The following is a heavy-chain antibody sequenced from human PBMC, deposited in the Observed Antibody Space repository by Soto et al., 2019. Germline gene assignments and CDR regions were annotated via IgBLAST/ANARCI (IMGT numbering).Heavy chain of an antibody. V-gene: IGHV1-69*06. Sequence: AAVKVSCKASGGTFSSYAISWVRQAPGQGLEWMGGIIPIFGTANYAQKFQGRVTITADKSTSTAYMELSSLRSEDTAVYYCARDVRVSSRRLQRLPGGMDVWGQGTTVTVSS. CDR1: GGTFSSYA. J-gene: IGHJ6*02. CDR2: IIPIFGTA. CDR3: ARDVRVSSRRLQRLPGGMDV. D-gene: IGHD4-17*01.